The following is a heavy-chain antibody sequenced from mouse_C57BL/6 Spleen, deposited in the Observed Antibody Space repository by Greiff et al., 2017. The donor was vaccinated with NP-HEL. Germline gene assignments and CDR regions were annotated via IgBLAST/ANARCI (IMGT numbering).Heavy chain of an antibody. CDR1: GYSFTGYY. CDR2: INPSTGGT. J-gene: IGHJ2*01. V-gene: IGHV1-42*01. Sequence: VQLQQSGPELVKPGASVKISCKASGYSFTGYYMNWVKQSPEKSLEWIGEINPSTGGTTYNQKFKAKATLTVDKSSSTAYMQLKSLTSEDSAVYYCARQGGSSYGDYWGQGTTLTVSS. D-gene: IGHD1-1*01. CDR3: ARQGGSSYGDY.